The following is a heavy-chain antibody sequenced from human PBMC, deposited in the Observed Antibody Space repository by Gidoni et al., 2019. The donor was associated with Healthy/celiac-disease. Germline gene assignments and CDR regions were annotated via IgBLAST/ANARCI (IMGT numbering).Heavy chain of an antibody. V-gene: IGHV3-15*07. CDR1: GFTFRNAW. D-gene: IGHD4-17*01. CDR3: TTDLHWVTTIDY. CDR2: IKSKTDGGTT. Sequence: EVQLVESGGGLVKPGGSLRLSCAPSGFTFRNAWMNWVRQAPGKGLEWVGRIKSKTDGGTTDYAAPVKGRFTISRDDSKNTLYLQMNSLKTEDTAVYYCTTDLHWVTTIDYWGQGTLVTVSS. J-gene: IGHJ4*02.